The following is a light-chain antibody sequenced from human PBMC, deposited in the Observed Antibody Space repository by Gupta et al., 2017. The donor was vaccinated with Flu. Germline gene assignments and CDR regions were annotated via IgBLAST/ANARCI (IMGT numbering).Light chain of an antibody. CDR2: EVT. V-gene: IGLV2-14*01. J-gene: IGLJ2*01. CDR3: SSYTSTSSDVV. Sequence: ALTQPASVSGSPGQSITISCTGTSSDVGAYEYVSWYQQHPGKAPKLMIYEVTNRPSGVSNRFSGSKSRNTASLTISGLQTEDEADYYCSSYTSTSSDVVFGGGTTLTVL. CDR1: SSDVGAYEY.